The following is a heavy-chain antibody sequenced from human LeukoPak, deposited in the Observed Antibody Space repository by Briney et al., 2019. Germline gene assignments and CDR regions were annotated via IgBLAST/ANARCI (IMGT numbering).Heavy chain of an antibody. CDR1: GFTFSSYD. CDR3: ARAHQSSLYYYDSSGYYFYLGY. Sequence: GRSLRLSCAASGFTFSSYDTHWVRQAPAKGLEWVAVISYDGSNKYYADSVKGRFNISRDNSKNALYVQMNSLRAEDTAVYYCARAHQSSLYYYDSSGYYFYLGYWGQGTLVTVSS. CDR2: ISYDGSNK. J-gene: IGHJ4*02. V-gene: IGHV3-30-3*01. D-gene: IGHD3-22*01.